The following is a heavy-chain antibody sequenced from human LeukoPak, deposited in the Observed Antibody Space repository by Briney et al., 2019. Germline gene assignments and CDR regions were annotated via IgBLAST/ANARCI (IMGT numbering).Heavy chain of an antibody. CDR2: IHPSGML. CDR1: GGSISSSRYY. D-gene: IGHD3-22*01. J-gene: IGHJ4*02. Sequence: SETLSLTCTVSGGSISSSRYYWDWDWIRQSPGKGLEWIGSIHPSGMLYNNPSLESRVTMSRDTSKNQFSLNLNSVTAADTAVYFCSRGLDSRKLGYWGQGILVTVSS. V-gene: IGHV4-39*07. CDR3: SRGLDSRKLGY.